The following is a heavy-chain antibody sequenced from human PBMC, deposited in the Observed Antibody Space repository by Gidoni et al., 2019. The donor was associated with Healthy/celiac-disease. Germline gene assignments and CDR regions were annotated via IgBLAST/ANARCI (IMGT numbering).Heavy chain of an antibody. D-gene: IGHD3-3*01. CDR1: GGSFSGYY. Sequence: QVQLQQWGAGLLKPSETLSLTCAVYGGSFSGYYWSWIRQPPGKGLEWIGEINHSGSTNYNPSLKSRVTISVDTSKNQFSLKLSSVTAADTAVYYCARGPVVFGIFGVVNRGGFDPWGQGTLVTVSS. V-gene: IGHV4-34*01. CDR2: INHSGST. J-gene: IGHJ5*02. CDR3: ARGPVVFGIFGVVNRGGFDP.